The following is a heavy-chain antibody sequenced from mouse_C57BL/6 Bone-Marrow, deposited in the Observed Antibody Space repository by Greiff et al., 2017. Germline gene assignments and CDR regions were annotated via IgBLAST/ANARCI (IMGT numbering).Heavy chain of an antibody. V-gene: IGHV8-8*01. J-gene: IGHJ2*01. CDR3: ARIPGYYYGGENYFDY. CDR1: GFSLSTFGMG. D-gene: IGHD1-1*01. Sequence: QVTLKESGPGILQPSQTLSLTCSFSGFSLSTFGMGVGWIRQPSGKGLEWLAHIWWDDDKYYNPALKSRPTISKDTSKNQVFLKIANVDTADTATYYCARIPGYYYGGENYFDYWGQGTTLTVSS. CDR2: IWWDDDK.